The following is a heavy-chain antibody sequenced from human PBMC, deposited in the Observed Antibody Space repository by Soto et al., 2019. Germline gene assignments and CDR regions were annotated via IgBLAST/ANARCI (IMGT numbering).Heavy chain of an antibody. CDR1: GGTFSSYA. CDR2: IIPILGIA. CDR3: ARGSTSGRIAARGYYYYGMDV. V-gene: IGHV1-69*04. Sequence: ASVKVSCKASGGTFSSYAISWVRQAPGQGLEWMGRIIPILGIANYEQKFQGRVTITADKSTSTAYMELSSLRSEDTAVYYWARGSTSGRIAARGYYYYGMDVWGQGTTVTVSS. J-gene: IGHJ6*02. D-gene: IGHD6-6*01.